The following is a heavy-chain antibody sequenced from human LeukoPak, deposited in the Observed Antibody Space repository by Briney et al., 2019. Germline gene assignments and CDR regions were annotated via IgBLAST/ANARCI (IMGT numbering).Heavy chain of an antibody. CDR2: ISPSGGST. Sequence: ASVKVSCKAFGYTFTSNYMHWVRQAPGQGPEWMGVISPSGGSTTYAQKFQGRVTLTRDMSTSTDYLELSSLRSEDTAVYYCARTVRYLEYYFYYWGQGTLVTVSS. V-gene: IGHV1-46*01. J-gene: IGHJ4*02. CDR3: ARTVRYLEYYFYY. D-gene: IGHD2-15*01. CDR1: GYTFTSNY.